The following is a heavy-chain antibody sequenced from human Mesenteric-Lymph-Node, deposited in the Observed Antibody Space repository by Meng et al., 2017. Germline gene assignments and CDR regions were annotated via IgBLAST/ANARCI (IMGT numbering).Heavy chain of an antibody. D-gene: IGHD1-26*01. CDR1: GFTFSNAW. V-gene: IGHV3-15*01. CDR2: IKSKTDGGTT. J-gene: IGHJ5*02. CDR3: TTDFEGIVGATGSVFDP. Sequence: GESLKISCAASGFTFSNAWMSWVRQAPGKGLEWVGRIKSKTDGGTTDYAAPVKGRFTISRDDSKNTLYLQMNSLKTEDTAVYYCTTDFEGIVGATGSVFDPWGQGTLVTVSS.